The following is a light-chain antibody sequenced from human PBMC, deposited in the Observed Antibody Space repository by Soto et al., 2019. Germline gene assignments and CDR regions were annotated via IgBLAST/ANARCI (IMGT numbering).Light chain of an antibody. CDR2: DAS. J-gene: IGKJ4*01. CDR3: QQYNNWPPLT. CDR1: QSVSSS. Sequence: EIVMTQSPATLSVSPGDRATLTCRASQSVSSSLAWYQQIPGQAPRLLIYDASTRATGIPARFGGSGSGTEFTLTISSLQSEGFAVYYCQQYNNWPPLTFGGGTKVELK. V-gene: IGKV3-15*01.